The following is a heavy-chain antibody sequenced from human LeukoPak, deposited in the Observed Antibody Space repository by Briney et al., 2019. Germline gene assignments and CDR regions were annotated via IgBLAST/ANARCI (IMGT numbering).Heavy chain of an antibody. Sequence: PGGSLRLSCAASGFTFSNAWMNWVRQAPGKGLEWVGHIKSKSGGGTTDYAAPVKGRFTISRDDSKNTLYLQMNSLKTEDTAVYHCATEYCTSTSCYNYFQDWGQGTLVTVAS. V-gene: IGHV3-15*01. J-gene: IGHJ1*01. CDR3: ATEYCTSTSCYNYFQD. D-gene: IGHD2-2*02. CDR2: IKSKSGGGTT. CDR1: GFTFSNAW.